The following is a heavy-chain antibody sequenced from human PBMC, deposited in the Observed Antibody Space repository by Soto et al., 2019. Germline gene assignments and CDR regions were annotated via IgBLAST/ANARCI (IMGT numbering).Heavy chain of an antibody. J-gene: IGHJ6*02. V-gene: IGHV4-31*03. CDR1: GGSISSGGYY. CDR2: IYYSGST. Sequence: QVQLQESGPGLVKPSQTLSLTCTVSGGSISSGGYYWSWIRQHPGKGLEWIGYIYYSGSTYYNPSLTSRVTISVDTSKNQFSLKLSSVTAADTAVYYCARDQRGGGYYDSSAIPGYYGMDVWGQGTTVTVSS. D-gene: IGHD3-22*01. CDR3: ARDQRGGGYYDSSAIPGYYGMDV.